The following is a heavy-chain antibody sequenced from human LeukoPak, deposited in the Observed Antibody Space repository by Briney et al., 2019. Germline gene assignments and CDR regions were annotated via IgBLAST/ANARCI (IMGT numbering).Heavy chain of an antibody. Sequence: ASVKVSCKASGYTFTGYYMHWVRQAPGQGLEWMGRINPNSGGTNYAQKFQGRVTMTRDTSISTAYMELRRLRSDDTAVYYCARDPSRGFGELFGYWGQGTLVTVSS. V-gene: IGHV1-2*06. CDR1: GYTFTGYY. D-gene: IGHD3-10*01. J-gene: IGHJ4*02. CDR2: INPNSGGT. CDR3: ARDPSRGFGELFGY.